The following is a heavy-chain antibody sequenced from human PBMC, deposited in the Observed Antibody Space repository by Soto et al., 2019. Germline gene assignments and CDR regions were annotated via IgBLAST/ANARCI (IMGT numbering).Heavy chain of an antibody. D-gene: IGHD3-16*01. Sequence: EVQLLESGGGLVQPGGSLRLSCAASGFTFSSYAMSWVRQAPGKGLEWVSAISGSGGSTYYADSVKGRFTISRDNAMNALYLQMNSLRAEDTAVYYCAKFPAVGGVMAYWGQGTLVTVSS. V-gene: IGHV3-23*01. CDR2: ISGSGGST. CDR3: AKFPAVGGVMAY. CDR1: GFTFSSYA. J-gene: IGHJ4*02.